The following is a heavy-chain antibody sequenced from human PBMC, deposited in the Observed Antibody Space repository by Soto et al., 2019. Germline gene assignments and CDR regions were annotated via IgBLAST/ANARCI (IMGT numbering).Heavy chain of an antibody. D-gene: IGHD4-17*01. Sequence: GGSLRLSCAASGFSFGSYSMNWFRQAPGKGLEWVSYISSSSSTIYYADSVKGRFTISRDNAKNSLYLQMNSLRAEDTAVYYCASTLYGDYGNYYYYYYMDVWGKGTTVTVSS. CDR3: ASTLYGDYGNYYYYYYMDV. CDR1: GFSFGSYS. V-gene: IGHV3-48*01. J-gene: IGHJ6*03. CDR2: ISSSSSTI.